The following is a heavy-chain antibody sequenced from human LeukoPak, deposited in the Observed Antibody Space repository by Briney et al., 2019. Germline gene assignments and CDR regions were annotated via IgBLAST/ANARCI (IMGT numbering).Heavy chain of an antibody. D-gene: IGHD3-22*01. V-gene: IGHV4-38-2*01. CDR3: ARNDSSGYFDY. Sequence: SETLSLTCAVSGYSISSGYYWGWIRQPPGKGLEWIGSIYYSGSTHYNPSLKSRVTISVETSKNQFSLKLTSVTAADTAVYYCARNDSSGYFDYWGQGTLVTVSS. J-gene: IGHJ4*02. CDR1: GYSISSGYY. CDR2: IYYSGST.